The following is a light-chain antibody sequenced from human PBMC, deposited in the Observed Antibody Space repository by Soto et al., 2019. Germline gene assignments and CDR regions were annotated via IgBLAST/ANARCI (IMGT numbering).Light chain of an antibody. V-gene: IGKV1-39*01. CDR2: AAS. J-gene: IGKJ4*01. CDR3: QQSYSTPPLT. CDR1: QSISSY. Sequence: DIQMTQSPSSLSASVGDRVTITCRASQSISSYLNWYQQKPGKAPKLLIYAASSLLSGVPSRFSGSGSGTDFTLTISSLQPEDFATYYCQQSYSTPPLTFGGGTKVEIK.